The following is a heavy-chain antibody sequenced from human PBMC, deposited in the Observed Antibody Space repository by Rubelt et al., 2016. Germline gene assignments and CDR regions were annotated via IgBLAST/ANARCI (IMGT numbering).Heavy chain of an antibody. J-gene: IGHJ5*02. V-gene: IGHV1-3*01. CDR2: INAGDGNE. Sequence: QVQLVQSGAEVKKPGASVTISCKASGYTFTRHAIHWVRQAPGQGLEWMGWINAGDGNEKYSEKFKDKVTFSRDTSANTAYMELSRLTSEDTAVYYCARKFKDILLIVYHNWFDAWGQGTLVTVSS. D-gene: IGHD2-21*01. CDR3: ARKFKDILLIVYHNWFDA. CDR1: GYTFTRHA.